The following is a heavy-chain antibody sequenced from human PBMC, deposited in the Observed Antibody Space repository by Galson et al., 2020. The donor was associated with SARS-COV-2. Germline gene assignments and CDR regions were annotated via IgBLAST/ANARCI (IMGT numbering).Heavy chain of an antibody. CDR1: GYSISSGYY. J-gene: IGHJ4*02. CDR3: ARHTPQGSDFAY. CDR2: IYLSGFT. Sequence: SETLSLTCAVFGYSISSGYYWGWIRQPPGKGLEWIGIIYLSGFTYYNPSLKSRVTISLDTSKNQFSLRLSSVTAADTAVYYCARHTPQGSDFAYWGQGTLVTVSS. V-gene: IGHV4-38-2*01.